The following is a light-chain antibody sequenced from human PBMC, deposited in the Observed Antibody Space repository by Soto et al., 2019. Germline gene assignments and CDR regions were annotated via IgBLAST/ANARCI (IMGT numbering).Light chain of an antibody. Sequence: EIVMTQSPATLSVSPGERATLSCRASQSVSSNLAWHQQKPGQAPRILMYDASTRATGIPDRFSGSGSGTDFTLTISRLEPEDFAVYYCQQYGSLGTFGQGTKVDIK. CDR2: DAS. J-gene: IGKJ1*01. CDR3: QQYGSLGT. V-gene: IGKV3-20*01. CDR1: QSVSSN.